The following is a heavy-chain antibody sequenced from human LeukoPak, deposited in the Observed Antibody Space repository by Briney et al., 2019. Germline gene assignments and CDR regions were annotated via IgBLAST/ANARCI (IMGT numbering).Heavy chain of an antibody. D-gene: IGHD3-9*01. CDR3: ARAPGYDILTGYYRGGWLDP. CDR1: GFTFNSYS. J-gene: IGHJ5*02. V-gene: IGHV4-39*07. CDR2: IYYSGST. Sequence: PGGSLRLSCAASGFTFNSYSMNWVRQPPGKGLEWIGSIYYSGSTYYNPSLKSRVTISVDTSKNQFSLKLSSVTAADTAVYYCARAPGYDILTGYYRGGWLDPWGQGTLVTVSS.